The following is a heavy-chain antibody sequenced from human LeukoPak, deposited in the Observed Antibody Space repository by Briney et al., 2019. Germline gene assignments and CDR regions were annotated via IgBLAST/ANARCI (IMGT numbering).Heavy chain of an antibody. D-gene: IGHD3-22*01. CDR3: ARSSGRNAEYFQH. Sequence: PSQTLSLTCAVSGGSISSGGYSWSWIRQPPGKGLEWIGYIYHSGSTCYNPSLKSRVTISVDRSKNQFSLKLSSVTAADTAVYYCARSSGRNAEYFQHWGQGTLVTVSS. J-gene: IGHJ1*01. V-gene: IGHV4-30-2*01. CDR1: GGSISSGGYS. CDR2: IYHSGST.